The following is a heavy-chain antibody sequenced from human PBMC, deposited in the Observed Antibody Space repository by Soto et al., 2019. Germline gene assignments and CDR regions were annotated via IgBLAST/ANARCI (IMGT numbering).Heavy chain of an antibody. Sequence: PSETLSLTCAVSGGSISSGGYSWSWIRQPPGKGLEWIGYIYHSGSTYYNPSLKSRVTISVDRSKNQFSLKLSSVTAADTAVYYCARAVKGIAARPTNWFDPWGQGTLVTVSS. D-gene: IGHD6-6*01. V-gene: IGHV4-30-2*01. CDR1: GGSISSGGYS. CDR3: ARAVKGIAARPTNWFDP. J-gene: IGHJ5*02. CDR2: IYHSGST.